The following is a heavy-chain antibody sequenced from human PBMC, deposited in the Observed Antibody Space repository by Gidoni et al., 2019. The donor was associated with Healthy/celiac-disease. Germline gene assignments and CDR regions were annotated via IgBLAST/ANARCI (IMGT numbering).Heavy chain of an antibody. D-gene: IGHD2-21*01. CDR1: GGSISSSSYY. J-gene: IGHJ4*02. CDR3: ARQTPPSPVIIDY. CDR2: IYYSGTT. Sequence: QLQLQESGPGLVKPSETLSLTCTVSGGSISSSSYYWGWIRQPPGKGLDWIGSIYYSGTTSYNPSLKSRVTISVETSKNQFSLRLSSVTAADTAVYYCARQTPPSPVIIDYWGQGTLVTVSS. V-gene: IGHV4-39*01.